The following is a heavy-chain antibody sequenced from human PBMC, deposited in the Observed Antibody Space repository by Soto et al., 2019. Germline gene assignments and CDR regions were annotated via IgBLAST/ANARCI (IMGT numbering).Heavy chain of an antibody. V-gene: IGHV4-4*07. CDR3: ARTYCGGDCPFDY. CDR1: RGYVNTFH. J-gene: IGHJ4*02. Sequence: SETLSLTCTVSRGYVNTFHWSWVRQPAGKGLEWIGRIFPNGNTDYSPSLKSRVTLSVDTSKNQFSLKLTSVTAADTAVYYCARTYCGGDCPFDYWGQGTLVTVSS. CDR2: IFPNGNT. D-gene: IGHD2-21*02.